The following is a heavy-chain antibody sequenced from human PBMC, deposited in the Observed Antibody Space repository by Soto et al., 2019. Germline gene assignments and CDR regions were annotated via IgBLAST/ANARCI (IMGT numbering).Heavy chain of an antibody. Sequence: QVQLVPSGPEVKKPGASVKVSCKASGNTFASHGFSWVRQAPGQGLEWMGWISGFNGQTNYALKFQGRVTLTTDTSTSTAYMELRSLRSDDTAVYFCARVDPRGVAVVRDYWGQGTLVTVSS. D-gene: IGHD3-10*01. J-gene: IGHJ4*02. CDR1: GNTFASHG. CDR2: ISGFNGQT. CDR3: ARVDPRGVAVVRDY. V-gene: IGHV1-18*01.